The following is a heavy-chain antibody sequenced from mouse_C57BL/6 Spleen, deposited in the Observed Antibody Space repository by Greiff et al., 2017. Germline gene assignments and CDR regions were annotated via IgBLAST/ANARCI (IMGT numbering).Heavy chain of an antibody. CDR2: IYPGSGST. Sequence: VQLQQPGPELVKPGASVKMSCKASGYTFTSYWITWVKQRPGQGLEWIGDIYPGSGSTNYNEKFKSKATLTVDTSSSTAYMQLSSLTSEDSAVYYCARYDYDPNYYSMDYWGQGTSVTVSS. J-gene: IGHJ4*01. CDR1: GYTFTSYW. V-gene: IGHV1-55*01. CDR3: ARYDYDPNYYSMDY. D-gene: IGHD2-4*01.